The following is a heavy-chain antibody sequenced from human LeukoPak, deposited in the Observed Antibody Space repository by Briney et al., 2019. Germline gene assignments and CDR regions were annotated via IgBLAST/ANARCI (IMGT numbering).Heavy chain of an antibody. J-gene: IGHJ4*02. V-gene: IGHV1-46*01. CDR3: ARVGDIVVVPAAEFDY. D-gene: IGHD2-2*01. Sequence: ASVKVSCKASGYTFTGYYMHWVRQAPGQGLEWMGIINPSGGSTSYAQKFQGRVTMTRDTSTSTVYMELSSLRSEDTAVYYCARVGDIVVVPAAEFDYWGQGTLVTVSS. CDR2: INPSGGST. CDR1: GYTFTGYY.